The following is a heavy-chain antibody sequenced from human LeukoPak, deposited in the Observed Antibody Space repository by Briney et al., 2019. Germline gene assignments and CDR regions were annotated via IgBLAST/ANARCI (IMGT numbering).Heavy chain of an antibody. V-gene: IGHV3-7*01. CDR2: IKQDGSEK. J-gene: IGHJ4*02. CDR3: ARDLTIFGVPIQGY. CDR1: GFTFSSYW. D-gene: IGHD3-3*01. Sequence: PGGSLRLSCAASGFTFSSYWMSWVRQAPGKGLEWVANIKQDGSEKYYVDSVKGRFTISRDNAKNSLYLQMNSLRAEDTAVYYCARDLTIFGVPIQGYWGQGTLVTVSS.